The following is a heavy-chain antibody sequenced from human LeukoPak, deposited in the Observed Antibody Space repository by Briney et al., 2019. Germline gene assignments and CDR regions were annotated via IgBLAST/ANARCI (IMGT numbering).Heavy chain of an antibody. J-gene: IGHJ4*02. Sequence: PSETLSLTCAVYGGSFSGYYWSWIRQPPGKGLEWIGEINHSGSTNYNPSLKSRVTISVDTSKNQFSLKLSSVTAADTAVYYCARQMRTVGAPIFDYWGQGTWSPSPQ. CDR3: ARQMRTVGAPIFDY. V-gene: IGHV4-34*01. CDR1: GGSFSGYY. D-gene: IGHD1-26*01. CDR2: INHSGST.